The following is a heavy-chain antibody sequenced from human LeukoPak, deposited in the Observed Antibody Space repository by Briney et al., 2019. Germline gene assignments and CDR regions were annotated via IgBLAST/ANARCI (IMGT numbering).Heavy chain of an antibody. J-gene: IGHJ4*02. Sequence: GASVKVSCKASGYTLTGYYMHWVRQAPGQGLEWMGWFNPNSGVTNYAQEFQGRVTMTWDTSISTAYIEVSRLRSDDTAVYYCAREGWGGSDWAGFDYWGQETLVTVSS. CDR1: GYTLTGYY. CDR2: FNPNSGVT. CDR3: AREGWGGSDWAGFDY. D-gene: IGHD5-12*01. V-gene: IGHV1-2*02.